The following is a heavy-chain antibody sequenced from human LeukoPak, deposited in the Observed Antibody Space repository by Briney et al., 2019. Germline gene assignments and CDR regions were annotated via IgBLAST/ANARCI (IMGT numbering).Heavy chain of an antibody. Sequence: GGSLRLSCAASGLTFSSYWMHWVRQAPGKGLVWVSRINSDGSSTSYADSVKGRFTISRDNAKNTLFLQMNSLRAEDTAVYYCASGTMVRGVIRSFDYWGQGTLVTVSS. V-gene: IGHV3-74*01. D-gene: IGHD3-10*01. CDR1: GLTFSSYW. CDR3: ASGTMVRGVIRSFDY. CDR2: INSDGSST. J-gene: IGHJ4*02.